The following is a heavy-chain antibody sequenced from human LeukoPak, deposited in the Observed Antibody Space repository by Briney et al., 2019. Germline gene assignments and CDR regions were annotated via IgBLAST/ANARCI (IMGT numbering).Heavy chain of an antibody. CDR3: LYYYDSSGYYPLGY. CDR1: GFTFSNAW. CDR2: IKSKTDGGTT. Sequence: PGGSLRLSCAASGFTFSNAWMSWVRQAPGKGLEWVGRIKSKTDGGTTDYAAPVKGRFTISRDDSKNTLYLQMNSLKTEDTAMYYCLYYYDSSGYYPLGYWGQGTLVTVSS. J-gene: IGHJ4*02. V-gene: IGHV3-15*01. D-gene: IGHD3-22*01.